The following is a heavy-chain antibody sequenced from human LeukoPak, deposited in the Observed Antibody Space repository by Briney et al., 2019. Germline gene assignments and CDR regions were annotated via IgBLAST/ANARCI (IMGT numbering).Heavy chain of an antibody. Sequence: SVKVSCKASGYTFTGYYMQWVRQARGQRLEWIGWIVVGSGNTNYAQKFQERVTITRDMFTSTAYMELSSLRSEDTAVYYCAADGRNRWGQGTLVTVSS. CDR2: IVVGSGNT. CDR1: GYTFTGYY. J-gene: IGHJ4*02. V-gene: IGHV1-58*02. CDR3: AADGRNR. D-gene: IGHD1-14*01.